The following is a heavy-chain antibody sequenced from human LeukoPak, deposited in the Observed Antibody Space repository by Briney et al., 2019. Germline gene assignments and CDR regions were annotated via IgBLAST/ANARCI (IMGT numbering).Heavy chain of an antibody. Sequence: SETLSLTCTVSGGSISSYYWSWIRQPPGKGLEWIGYIYYSGSTNYNPSLKSRVTISVDTSKNQFSLKLSSVTAADTAVYYCARGWAFYYYGMDVWGQGTRSPSP. J-gene: IGHJ6*02. V-gene: IGHV4-59*01. D-gene: IGHD1-26*01. CDR2: IYYSGST. CDR1: GGSISSYY. CDR3: ARGWAFYYYGMDV.